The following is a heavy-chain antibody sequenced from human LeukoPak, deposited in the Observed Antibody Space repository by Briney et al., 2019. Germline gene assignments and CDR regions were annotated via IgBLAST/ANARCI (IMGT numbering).Heavy chain of an antibody. CDR1: SGSISSYY. CDR3: ARGVWFGNL. Sequence: PSETLSLTCTVSSGSISSYYWSWIRQPPGKGLEWIGYIYYSGSTNYNPSLKSRVTISVDTSKNQFSLKLSSVTAADTAVYYCARGVWFGNLWGQGTLVTVSS. D-gene: IGHD3-10*01. V-gene: IGHV4-59*01. J-gene: IGHJ4*02. CDR2: IYYSGST.